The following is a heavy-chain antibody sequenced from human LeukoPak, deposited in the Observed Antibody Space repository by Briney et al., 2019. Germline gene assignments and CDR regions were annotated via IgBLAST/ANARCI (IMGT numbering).Heavy chain of an antibody. J-gene: IGHJ6*04. CDR1: GFTFSDTY. Sequence: PGGSLRLSCAVSGFTFSDTYMTWIRQAPGKGLEWVANIKQDGSEKYYVDSVKGRFTICRDNAKNSLYLQMNSLRAEDTAVYYCAELGITMIGGVWGKGTTVTISS. V-gene: IGHV3-7*01. CDR3: AELGITMIGGV. D-gene: IGHD3-10*02. CDR2: IKQDGSEK.